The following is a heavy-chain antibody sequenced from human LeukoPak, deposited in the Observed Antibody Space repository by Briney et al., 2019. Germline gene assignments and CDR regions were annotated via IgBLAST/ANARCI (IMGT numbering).Heavy chain of an antibody. J-gene: IGHJ4*02. CDR3: ARLGWWDS. Sequence: KASETLSLTCTVSADSVSNDKFYWGWIRQPPGKGLEWNGSIYYSGSTYYNPSLNSRVSISVDTSKNHFSLNLSSVTAADTAVYYCARLGWWDSWGQGTLVTVFS. D-gene: IGHD2-15*01. V-gene: IGHV4-39*01. CDR1: ADSVSNDKFY. CDR2: IYYSGST.